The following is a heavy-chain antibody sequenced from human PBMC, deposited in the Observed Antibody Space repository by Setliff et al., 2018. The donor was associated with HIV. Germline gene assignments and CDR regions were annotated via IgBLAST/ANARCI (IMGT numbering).Heavy chain of an antibody. J-gene: IGHJ4*02. CDR3: ARGKTWLRFLDY. CDR1: GYTFNNYG. Sequence: VASVKVSCKASGYTFNNYGISWVRQAPGQGLEWMGWINTHSGYTNYAQNVQGRVTVTMDTSTSTAYMELRSLKSDDTAVYYCARGKTWLRFLDYWGRGTLVTVSS. D-gene: IGHD5-12*01. CDR2: INTHSGYT. V-gene: IGHV1-18*01.